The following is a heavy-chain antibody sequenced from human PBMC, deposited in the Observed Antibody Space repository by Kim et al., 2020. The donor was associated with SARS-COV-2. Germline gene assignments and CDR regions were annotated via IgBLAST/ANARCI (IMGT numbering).Heavy chain of an antibody. D-gene: IGHD5-12*01. Sequence: GGSLRLSCAASGFTFDDYTMHWVRQAPGKGLEWVSLISWDGGSTYYADSVKGRFTISRDNSKNSLYLQMNSLRTEDTALYYCAKGVGRDGYNLHYWGQGTLVTVSS. CDR1: GFTFDDYT. CDR2: ISWDGGST. J-gene: IGHJ4*02. V-gene: IGHV3-43*01. CDR3: AKGVGRDGYNLHY.